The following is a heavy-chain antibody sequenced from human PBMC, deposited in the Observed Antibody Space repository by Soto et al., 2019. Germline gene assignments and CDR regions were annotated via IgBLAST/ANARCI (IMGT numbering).Heavy chain of an antibody. CDR3: ALDKILGAPDYFDD. CDR1: GFTFSNYI. CDR2: MTPSGDII. V-gene: IGHV3-30-3*01. Sequence: QVQLMESGGAVVQPGGSLRLSCVASGFTFSNYILHWVRQAPGKGLEWVAVMTPSGDIIIYRDSVKGRFSISRDNSKNTLYLDMNSLRPEDSAMYYCALDKILGAPDYFDDWGQGTLVTVSS. D-gene: IGHD1-1*01. J-gene: IGHJ4*02.